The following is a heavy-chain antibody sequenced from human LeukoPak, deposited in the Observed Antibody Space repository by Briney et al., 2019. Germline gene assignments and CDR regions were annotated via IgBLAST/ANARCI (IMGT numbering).Heavy chain of an antibody. J-gene: IGHJ5*02. CDR3: GVSTQVYTSNWYGWFDP. CDR1: GGTFSSYG. V-gene: IGHV1-69*13. D-gene: IGHD6-13*01. Sequence: ASVKVSCKPSGGTFSSYGFSWVRQAPGQGLEWMGGITPVFGTVTYAQKFQGRVTITADESTSTVYMELSSLRSEGTAMYYCGVSTQVYTSNWYGWFDPWGQGTLVTVSS. CDR2: ITPVFGTV.